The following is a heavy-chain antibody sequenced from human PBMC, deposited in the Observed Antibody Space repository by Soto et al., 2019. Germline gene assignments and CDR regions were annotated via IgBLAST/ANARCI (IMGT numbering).Heavy chain of an antibody. Sequence: SETLSLTCAVSGDSISNGCYSWSWIRQPPGKGLEWIGYIYHSGITSYSPSLKSRVTISADRSNNQFSLRLSSVTAADTAVYYCARVAGSSRGYFDYWGQGTLVTVSS. CDR2: IYHSGIT. D-gene: IGHD6-6*01. CDR3: ARVAGSSRGYFDY. CDR1: GDSISNGCYS. J-gene: IGHJ4*02. V-gene: IGHV4-30-2*01.